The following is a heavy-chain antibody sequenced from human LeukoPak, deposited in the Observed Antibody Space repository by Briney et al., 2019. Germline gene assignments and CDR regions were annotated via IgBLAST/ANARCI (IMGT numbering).Heavy chain of an antibody. CDR2: IRGSASGLGSGV. Sequence: GGSLRLSCAASGFTFSDYRMNWVRQATGRGLEWISNIRGSASGLGSGVYYADSVKGRFTISRDDAKNSLYLQMNSLSAEDTAFYYCARDLNWGFDYWGQGALVTVSS. V-gene: IGHV3-48*04. CDR3: ARDLNWGFDY. J-gene: IGHJ4*02. CDR1: GFTFSDYR. D-gene: IGHD7-27*01.